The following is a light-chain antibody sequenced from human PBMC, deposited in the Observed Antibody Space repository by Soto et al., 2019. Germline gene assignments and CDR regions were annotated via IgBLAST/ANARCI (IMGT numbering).Light chain of an antibody. V-gene: IGLV1-44*01. J-gene: IGLJ7*01. Sequence: QSVLTQPTSVSGTPGQRVTMSCSGSSSNIGSNSVSWYQQFPGTAPKLLIYNNDQRPSGVPDRFSGSKSGTSASLAISGLXXDDEAXXXXAAWDDSRTGPVFGGGTQLTVL. CDR2: NND. CDR1: SSNIGSNS. CDR3: AAWDDSRTGPV.